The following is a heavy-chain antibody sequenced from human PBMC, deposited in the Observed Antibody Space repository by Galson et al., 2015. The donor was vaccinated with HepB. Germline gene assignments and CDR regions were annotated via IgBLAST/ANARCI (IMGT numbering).Heavy chain of an antibody. D-gene: IGHD3-22*01. CDR3: ASLGVATNYDSSGYYPQDDAFDI. CDR1: GFTFSSYW. CDR2: IKQDGSEK. J-gene: IGHJ3*02. Sequence: SLRLSCAASGFTFSSYWMSWVRQAPGKGLEWVANIKQDGSEKYYVDSVKGRFTISRDNAKNSLYLQMNSLRAEDTAVYYCASLGVATNYDSSGYYPQDDAFDIWGQGTMVTVSS. V-gene: IGHV3-7*03.